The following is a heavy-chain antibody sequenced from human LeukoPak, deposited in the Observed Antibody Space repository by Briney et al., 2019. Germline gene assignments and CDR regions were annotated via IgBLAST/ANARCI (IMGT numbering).Heavy chain of an antibody. Sequence: ASVKVSCKASGYTFTSYAMHWVRQAPGQRLEWMGWINAGNGNTKYSQEFQGRVTMTRDMSTSTVYMALSSLRTEDTAVYYCARGRHSYESSDYYYEGDAFDIWGQGTMVTVSS. CDR2: INAGNGNT. CDR3: ARGRHSYESSDYYYEGDAFDI. CDR1: GYTFTSYA. J-gene: IGHJ3*02. D-gene: IGHD3-22*01. V-gene: IGHV1-3*03.